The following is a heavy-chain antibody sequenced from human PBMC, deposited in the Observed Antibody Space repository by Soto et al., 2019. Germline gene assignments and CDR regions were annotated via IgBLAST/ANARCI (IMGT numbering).Heavy chain of an antibody. J-gene: IGHJ4*02. CDR1: GGSISSSSCY. CDR2: IYYEGSI. Sequence: SETLSLTCTVSGGSISSSSCYWGWLLQGPGKVLEWIGIIYYEGSIYYNPSLKSRVTISVDKSKNQFSLELTSVTAADTALYYCARDHQSGNTWSFDYWGQGILVTVSS. D-gene: IGHD1-1*01. CDR3: ARDHQSGNTWSFDY. V-gene: IGHV4-39*07.